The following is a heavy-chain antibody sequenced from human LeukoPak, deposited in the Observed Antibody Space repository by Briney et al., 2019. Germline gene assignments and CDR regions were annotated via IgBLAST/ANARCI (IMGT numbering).Heavy chain of an antibody. Sequence: GGSLRLSCAASGFTFSNYWMTWVRQAPGKGLEWVAHINQDGSEEHYMDSAKARFTISRDNAKNSLSLQMNSLRAEDTAVYYCARAQSVRNPEDYWGQGTLVTVSS. CDR2: INQDGSEE. V-gene: IGHV3-7*01. CDR1: GFTFSNYW. J-gene: IGHJ4*02. D-gene: IGHD3-16*02. CDR3: ARAQSVRNPEDY.